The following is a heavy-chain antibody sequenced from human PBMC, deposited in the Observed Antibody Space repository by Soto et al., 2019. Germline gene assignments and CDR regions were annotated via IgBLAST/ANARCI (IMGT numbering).Heavy chain of an antibody. CDR2: IYYSGST. Sequence: SETLSLTCTVSGGSISSYYWSWIRQPPGKGLEWIGYIYYSGSTNYNPSLKSRVTISVDTSKNQFSLKLSSVTAADTAVYYCARLTRGYYDSSGYYDYYVMDVWGQGTTVTVSS. J-gene: IGHJ6*02. CDR3: ARLTRGYYDSSGYYDYYVMDV. V-gene: IGHV4-59*08. CDR1: GGSISSYY. D-gene: IGHD3-22*01.